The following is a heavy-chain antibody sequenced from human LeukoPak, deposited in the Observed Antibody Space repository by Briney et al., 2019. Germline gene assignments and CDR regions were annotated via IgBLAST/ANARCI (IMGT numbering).Heavy chain of an antibody. J-gene: IGHJ2*01. Sequence: GGSLRLSCEASGFTFSSYSMNWVRQAPGKGLEWVSSITSMSSSIYYADSVQGRFTISRDNAKNSVYLQMNSLRAEDTAVYYCTTIALRGYTYDMKNWYFDLWGRGTLVTVSS. CDR2: ITSMSSSI. CDR3: TTIALRGYTYDMKNWYFDL. D-gene: IGHD5-18*01. V-gene: IGHV3-21*03. CDR1: GFTFSSYS.